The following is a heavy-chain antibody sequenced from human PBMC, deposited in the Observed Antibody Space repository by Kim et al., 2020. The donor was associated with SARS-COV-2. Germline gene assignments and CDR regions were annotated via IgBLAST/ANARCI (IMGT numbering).Heavy chain of an antibody. CDR2: NT. Sequence: NTNYAQKLQGRVTMTTDTSTSTAYMELRSLRSDDTAVYYCGAVVGATIDYWGQGTLVTVSS. D-gene: IGHD1-26*01. J-gene: IGHJ4*02. V-gene: IGHV1-18*01. CDR3: GAVVGATIDY.